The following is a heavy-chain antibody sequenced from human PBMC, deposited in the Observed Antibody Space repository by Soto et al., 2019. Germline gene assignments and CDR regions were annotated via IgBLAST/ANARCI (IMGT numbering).Heavy chain of an antibody. D-gene: IGHD2-15*01. CDR2: IRSKAYGGTT. CDR1: GFTFGDYA. Sequence: GGSLRLSCTASGFTFGDYAMSWFRQAPGKGLEWVGFIRSKAYGGTTEYAASVKGRFTISRDDSKSIAYLQMNSLKTEDTAVYYCTRVPTDIVVVVAATRWGQGTLVTVSS. V-gene: IGHV3-49*03. J-gene: IGHJ4*02. CDR3: TRVPTDIVVVVAATR.